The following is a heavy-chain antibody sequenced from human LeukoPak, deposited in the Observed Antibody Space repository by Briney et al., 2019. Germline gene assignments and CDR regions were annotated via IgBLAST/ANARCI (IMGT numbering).Heavy chain of an antibody. V-gene: IGHV3-48*03. CDR2: INVGGSTI. J-gene: IGHJ4*02. Sequence: PGGSLRLSCAASGFAFRSYEMNWVRQAPGKGLEWVSYINVGGSTIYYADSVKGRFTISRDDAKNSLYLQMNSLRAEDTAVYCCARDLAGDHYFDSWGQGTLVTVSS. D-gene: IGHD3-16*01. CDR3: ARDLAGDHYFDS. CDR1: GFAFRSYE.